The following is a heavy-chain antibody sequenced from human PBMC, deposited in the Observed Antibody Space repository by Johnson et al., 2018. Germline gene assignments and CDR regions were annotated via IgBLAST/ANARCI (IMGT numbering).Heavy chain of an antibody. V-gene: IGHV3-72*01. CDR1: GFTFSDHY. CDR3: VSASGITYPYFQH. Sequence: VQLVESGGGLVQPGGSLRLSCAASGFTFSDHYMDWVRQAPGKGLEWVGRTRDKSNSYTTEYAASVKGRFTISRDDSKNSLYLQMNSLKTEDTDVYFCVSASGITYPYFQHWGQGTLVTVSS. CDR2: TRDKSNSYTT. D-gene: IGHD3-10*01. J-gene: IGHJ1*01.